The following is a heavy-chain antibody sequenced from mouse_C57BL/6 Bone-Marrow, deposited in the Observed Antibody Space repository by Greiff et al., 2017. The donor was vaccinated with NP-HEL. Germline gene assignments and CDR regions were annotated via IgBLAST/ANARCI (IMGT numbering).Heavy chain of an antibody. CDR2: ISNLAYSI. CDR3: ARLGPWYFDV. Sequence: EVLVVESWGVVVHPLCSLKLSCAASGFTFSDYGMAWVRQAPRKGPEWVAFISNLAYSIYYADTVTGRFTISRENAKNTLYLEMSSLRSEDTAMYYCARLGPWYFDVWGTGTTVTVSS. CDR1: GFTFSDYG. V-gene: IGHV5-15*01. D-gene: IGHD3-1*01. J-gene: IGHJ1*03.